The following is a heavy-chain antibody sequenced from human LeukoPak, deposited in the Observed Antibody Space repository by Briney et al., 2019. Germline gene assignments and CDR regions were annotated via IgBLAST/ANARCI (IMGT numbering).Heavy chain of an antibody. V-gene: IGHV3-7*01. CDR2: LKQDGSGK. CDR1: GFTFTNYW. CDR3: ARERVTTTSFDY. Sequence: PGGSLRLSCAASGFTFTNYWMNWVRQAPGKGLEWVANLKQDGSGKNYVDSVKGRFTISRDNAKNSLYLQMNSLRVEDTAVYYCARERVTTTSFDYWGQGVLVTVSS. J-gene: IGHJ4*02. D-gene: IGHD2/OR15-2a*01.